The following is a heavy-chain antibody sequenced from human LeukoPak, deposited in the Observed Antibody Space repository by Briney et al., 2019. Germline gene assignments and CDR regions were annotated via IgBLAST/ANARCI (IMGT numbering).Heavy chain of an antibody. CDR2: IYTCGST. D-gene: IGHD3-10*01. V-gene: IGHV4-4*07. J-gene: IGHJ3*02. CDR3: ARADYYCSGSSGAFDI. CDR1: GGSISSCY. Sequence: SETLSLTCTVSGGSISSCYWCWIRQPAGKGQEWIGRIYTCGSTNYNPSLKSRVTMSVSTSKNQFSLKLSSVTAADTAVYYCARADYYCSGSSGAFDIWGQGTIVTVSS.